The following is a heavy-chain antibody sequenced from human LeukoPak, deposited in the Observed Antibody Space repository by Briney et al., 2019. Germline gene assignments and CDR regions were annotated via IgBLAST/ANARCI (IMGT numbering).Heavy chain of an antibody. V-gene: IGHV4-59*01. CDR1: GGSISSYY. CDR2: IYYSGST. J-gene: IGHJ5*02. Sequence: SETLSLTCTVSGGSISSYYWSWIRQPPGKGLEWIGYIYYSGSTNYIPSLKSRVTISVDTSKNQFSLKLSSVTAADTAVYYCARALPAAHANWFDPWGQGTLVTVSS. CDR3: ARALPAAHANWFDP. D-gene: IGHD2-2*01.